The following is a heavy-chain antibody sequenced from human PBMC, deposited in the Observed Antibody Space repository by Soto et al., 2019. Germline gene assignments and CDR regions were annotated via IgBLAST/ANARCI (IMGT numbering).Heavy chain of an antibody. CDR3: TTDRMD. Sequence: GGSLRLSCAASGFTFTNAGMSWARQAPGKGLEWVARIKSYSDGGTADYTAPVKGRFAISRDDSKKTLYLLMNSLEIEDSAVYYCTTDRMDWGQGTLVTVSS. CDR2: IKSYSDGGTA. V-gene: IGHV3-15*01. J-gene: IGHJ4*02. D-gene: IGHD2-8*01. CDR1: GFTFTNAG.